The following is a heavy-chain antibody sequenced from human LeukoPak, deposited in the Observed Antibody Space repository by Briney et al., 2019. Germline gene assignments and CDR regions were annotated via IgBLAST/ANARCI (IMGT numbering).Heavy chain of an antibody. V-gene: IGHV1-8*01. CDR2: MNPNSGNT. Sequence: ASVKVSCKASGYTFTSYDINWVRQATGQGLEWMGWMNPNSGNTGYAQKFQGRVTMTRDTSISTAYMELSRLRSDDTAVYYCARDTYYYGSGSYWNLDYWGQGTLVTVSS. J-gene: IGHJ4*02. CDR3: ARDTYYYGSGSYWNLDY. CDR1: GYTFTSYD. D-gene: IGHD3-10*01.